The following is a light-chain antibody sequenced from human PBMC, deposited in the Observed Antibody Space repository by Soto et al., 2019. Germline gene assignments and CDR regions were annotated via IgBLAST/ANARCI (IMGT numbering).Light chain of an antibody. V-gene: IGKV1-12*01. J-gene: IGKJ5*01. Sequence: DIQMTQSPSSVSASVGDRVTITCRAGPCISSWLAWYQQKPVKAPKLLIYAASSLQSGVPSRFSGSGSGTDFTLTISSLQPEDFATYYCQQAHTFPITFGQGTRLEI. CDR1: PCISSW. CDR2: AAS. CDR3: QQAHTFPIT.